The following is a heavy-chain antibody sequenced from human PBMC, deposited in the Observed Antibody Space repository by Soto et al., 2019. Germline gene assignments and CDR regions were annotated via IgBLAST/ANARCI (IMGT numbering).Heavy chain of an antibody. V-gene: IGHV3-23*01. CDR3: AKDPRYSGYDLPERRSDY. D-gene: IGHD5-12*01. CDR1: GFTFSSYA. J-gene: IGHJ4*02. CDR2: ISGSGGST. Sequence: PGGSLRLSCAASGFTFSSYAMSWVRQAPGKGLEWVSAISGSGGSTYYADSVKGRFTISRDNSKNTLYLQMNSLRAEDTAVYYCAKDPRYSGYDLPERRSDYWGQGTLVTVSS.